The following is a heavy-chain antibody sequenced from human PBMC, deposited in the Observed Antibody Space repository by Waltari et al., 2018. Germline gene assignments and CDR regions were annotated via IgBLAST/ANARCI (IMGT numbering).Heavy chain of an antibody. V-gene: IGHV3-7*04. J-gene: IGHJ4*02. CDR2: IKQDGTEN. CDR3: ARDEMHRTTWYHF. CDR1: GFTFSTYS. Sequence: EVQLVESGGGLVQPGGSLRLSCAVSGFTFSTYSMTWVRQAPGKGLEWVANIKQDGTENYYVDSVKGRFSISRDNGKNLLYLHMNSLRADDTAVYYCARDEMHRTTWYHFWGQGTQVTVSS. D-gene: IGHD6-13*01.